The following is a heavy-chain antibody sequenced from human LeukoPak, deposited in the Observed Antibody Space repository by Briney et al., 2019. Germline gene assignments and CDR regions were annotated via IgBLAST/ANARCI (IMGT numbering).Heavy chain of an antibody. V-gene: IGHV3-11*01. CDR2: ISPGGDAT. D-gene: IGHD1-1*01. J-gene: IGHJ6*02. CDR1: GFIFRDYH. Sequence: GGSLRLSCAASGFIFRDYHMNWIRQAPGKGLEWVSYISPGGDATYFADSVRGRFTISRDDSKSTLYLHMNSLRAEDTALYYCAKVWGTGYYYGMDVWGQGTTVTVSS. CDR3: AKVWGTGYYYGMDV.